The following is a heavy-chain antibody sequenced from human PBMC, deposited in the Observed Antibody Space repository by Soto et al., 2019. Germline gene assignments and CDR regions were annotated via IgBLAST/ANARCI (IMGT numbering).Heavy chain of an antibody. CDR1: GYSISSTYY. D-gene: IGHD3-22*01. CDR3: ARDYDYYDSSAYYYLPTFDI. Sequence: PSLTCAVSGYSISSTYYWGWIRQPPGKGLEWIGSIYHSGSSYYNPSLKSRVTISVDTSKNQFSLKRSSGTAADTAVYYCARDYDYYDSSAYYYLPTFDIWGQGTMVTVSS. V-gene: IGHV4-38-2*02. J-gene: IGHJ3*02. CDR2: IYHSGSS.